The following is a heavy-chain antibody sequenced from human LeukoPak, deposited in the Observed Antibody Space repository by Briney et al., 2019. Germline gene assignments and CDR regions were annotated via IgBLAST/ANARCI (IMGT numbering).Heavy chain of an antibody. J-gene: IGHJ4*02. V-gene: IGHV3-74*01. CDR1: GFTFRDYW. CDR2: INTDGRTT. D-gene: IGHD3-22*01. CDR3: VRELSNYYDSSDYL. Sequence: PGGSLRLSCAASGFTFRDYWMHWVRQAPGKGLVWVSRINTDGRTTTYADSVKGRFTVSRDNAKNTVYLQMHSLRAEDTAVYYCVRELSNYYDSSDYLWGQGTLVTVSS.